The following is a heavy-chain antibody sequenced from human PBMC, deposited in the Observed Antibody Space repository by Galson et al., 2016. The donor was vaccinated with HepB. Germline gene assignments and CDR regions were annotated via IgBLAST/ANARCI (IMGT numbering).Heavy chain of an antibody. Sequence: SLRLSCAASAFTFSSYAMHWVRQAPGKGLEYVSAISSNGGSTYYANSVKGRFTISRDHSKNTLYLQMGSLRAEDMAVYYCARSLTLYCIITPCYGNYYGMDVWCQGATVT. J-gene: IGHJ6*02. CDR1: AFTFSSYA. CDR2: ISSNGGST. CDR3: ARSLTLYCIITPCYGNYYGMDV. D-gene: IGHD2-2*01. V-gene: IGHV3-64*01.